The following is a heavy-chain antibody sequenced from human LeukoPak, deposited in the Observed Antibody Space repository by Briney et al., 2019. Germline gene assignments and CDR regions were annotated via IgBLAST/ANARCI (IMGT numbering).Heavy chain of an antibody. CDR2: INPSGGST. J-gene: IGHJ4*02. CDR3: ARVYYDSSGFDY. V-gene: IGHV1-46*01. CDR1: GYTFTSYY. Sequence: ASVKVSCKASGYTFTSYYMHWVRQAPGQGLEWMGIINPSGGSTSYAQKFQGRVTMTRDTSISTAYMELSRLRSDDTAVYYCARVYYDSSGFDYWGQGTLVTVSS. D-gene: IGHD3-22*01.